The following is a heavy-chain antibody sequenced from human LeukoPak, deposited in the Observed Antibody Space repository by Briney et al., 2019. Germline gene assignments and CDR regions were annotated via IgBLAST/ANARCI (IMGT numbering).Heavy chain of an antibody. V-gene: IGHV4-31*03. CDR1: GGSISSSSYY. D-gene: IGHD3-16*02. Sequence: PSETLSLTCTVAGGSISSSSYYWSSIRQHPGKGLEWIGYIYYSGSTYYNPSLKSRVTISVDTSKNQFSLKLSSVTAADTAVYYCARALDYDYVWGSYRRTFDYWGQGTLVTVSS. CDR3: ARALDYDYVWGSYRRTFDY. CDR2: IYYSGST. J-gene: IGHJ4*02.